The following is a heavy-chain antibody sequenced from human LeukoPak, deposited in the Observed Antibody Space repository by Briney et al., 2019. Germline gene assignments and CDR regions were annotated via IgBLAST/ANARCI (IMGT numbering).Heavy chain of an antibody. CDR3: ARDYSSGWYDFAYYYYGMDV. CDR2: MNPNSGNT. D-gene: IGHD6-19*01. CDR1: GYTFTSYD. J-gene: IGHJ6*02. Sequence: ASVKVSCKASGYTFTSYDINRVRQATGQGLEWMGWMNPNSGNTGYAQKFQGRVTMTRNTSISTAYMELSSLRSEDTAVYYCARDYSSGWYDFAYYYYGMDVWGQGTTVTVSS. V-gene: IGHV1-8*01.